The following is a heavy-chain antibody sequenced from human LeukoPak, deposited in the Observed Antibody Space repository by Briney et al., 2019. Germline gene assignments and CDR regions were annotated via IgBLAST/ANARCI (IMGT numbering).Heavy chain of an antibody. J-gene: IGHJ5*02. D-gene: IGHD3-22*01. CDR2: INSDGSST. CDR1: GFTFSSYW. V-gene: IGHV3-74*01. CDR3: AREAYYYDSSGYYAWFDP. Sequence: PGGSLRLSCAASGFTFSSYWMHWVRQAPGKGLVWVPRINSDGSSTSYADSVKGRFTISRDNAKNTLYLQMNSLRAEDTAVYYCAREAYYYDSSGYYAWFDPWGQGTLVTVSS.